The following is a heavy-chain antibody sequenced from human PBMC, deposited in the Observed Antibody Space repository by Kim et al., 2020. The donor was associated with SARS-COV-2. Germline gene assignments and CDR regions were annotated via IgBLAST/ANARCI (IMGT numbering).Heavy chain of an antibody. V-gene: IGHV3-23*01. CDR2: ISGSGGST. D-gene: IGHD2-2*01. CDR3: AKKSLLSHIVVVPAAPGGWFDP. CDR1: GFTFSSYA. Sequence: GGSLRLSCAASGFTFSSYAMSWVRQAPGKGLEWVSAISGSGGSTYYADSVKGRFTISRDNSKNTLYLQMNSLRAEDTAVYYCAKKSLLSHIVVVPAAPGGWFDPWGQGTLVTVSS. J-gene: IGHJ5*02.